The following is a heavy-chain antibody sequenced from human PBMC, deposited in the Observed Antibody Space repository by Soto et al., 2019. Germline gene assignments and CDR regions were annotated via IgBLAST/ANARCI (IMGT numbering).Heavy chain of an antibody. Sequence: SSVKVSCKASGGTFSSYAISWVRQAPGQGLEWMGGIIPVFGRPNYAQRFRGRLTITADESTNTSYMELIDLTSEDTAVYYCAREASGSDFWGQGTKVTVSS. D-gene: IGHD5-12*01. CDR2: IIPVFGRP. V-gene: IGHV1-69*13. J-gene: IGHJ1*01. CDR1: GGTFSSYA. CDR3: AREASGSDF.